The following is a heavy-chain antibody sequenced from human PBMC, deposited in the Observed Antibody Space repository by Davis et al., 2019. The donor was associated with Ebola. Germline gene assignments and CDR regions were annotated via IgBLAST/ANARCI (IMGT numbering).Heavy chain of an antibody. CDR2: ITDNGHE. J-gene: IGHJ6*02. CDR3: ARETGASIRGSYGLDV. D-gene: IGHD5-12*01. CDR1: GFTFSSNS. V-gene: IGHV3-21*01. Sequence: GESLKISCAASGFTFSSNSMNWVRQAPGKGLEWVSFITDNGHEYYADSVQGRFTISRDNARNSLYLQMNSLRGEDTAVYFCARETGASIRGSYGLDVWGQGTAVTVSS.